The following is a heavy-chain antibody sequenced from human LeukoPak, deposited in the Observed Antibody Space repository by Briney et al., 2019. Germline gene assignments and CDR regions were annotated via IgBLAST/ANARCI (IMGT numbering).Heavy chain of an antibody. V-gene: IGHV1-24*01. D-gene: IGHD3-22*01. CDR1: GYTLTELS. J-gene: IGHJ6*03. CDR3: ASSNGYNYYYIDV. CDR2: FDPEDGET. Sequence: ASVKVSCKVSGYTLTELSMHWVRQAPGKGLEWMGGFDPEDGETIYAQKFQGRVRISTDETTTTAYMELSSLRSEDTAVYYCASSNGYNYYYIDVWGKGTTVTVSS.